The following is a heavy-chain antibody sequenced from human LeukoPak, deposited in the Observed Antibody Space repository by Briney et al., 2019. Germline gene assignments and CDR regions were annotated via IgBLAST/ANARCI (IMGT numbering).Heavy chain of an antibody. CDR1: GFTFSTYS. Sequence: GGSLRLSCAASGFTFSTYSMNWVRQAPGKGLEWVSYISAGSSTIYYADSVRGRFTISRDNAKNSPYLQMNSLRDEDTAVYYCARDNPIGFGQLSARDYWGQGTLVTVSS. J-gene: IGHJ4*02. CDR3: ARDNPIGFGQLSARDY. V-gene: IGHV3-48*02. D-gene: IGHD3-10*01. CDR2: ISAGSSTI.